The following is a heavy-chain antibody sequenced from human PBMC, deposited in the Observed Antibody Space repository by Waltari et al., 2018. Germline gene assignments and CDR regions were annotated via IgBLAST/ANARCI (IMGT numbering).Heavy chain of an antibody. D-gene: IGHD5-12*01. CDR3: ARVDGYKSRDAFDI. V-gene: IGHV4-59*11. J-gene: IGHJ3*02. CDR1: GGSISSHY. CDR2: IYYSGST. Sequence: QVQLQESGPGLVKPSETLSLTCTVSGGSISSHYWSWIRPTPGKGLEWIGYIYYSGSTNYNPSLKSRVTISVDTSKNQFSLKLSSVTAADTAVYYCARVDGYKSRDAFDIWGQGTMVTVSS.